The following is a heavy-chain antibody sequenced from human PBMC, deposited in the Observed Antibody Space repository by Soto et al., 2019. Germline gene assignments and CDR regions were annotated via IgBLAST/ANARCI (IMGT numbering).Heavy chain of an antibody. J-gene: IGHJ5*02. D-gene: IGHD3-10*01. CDR1: GYTFTTYY. V-gene: IGHV1-46*01. CDR3: AREAGYYYGSGDPNWFDP. Sequence: QVQLVQSGAEVKRPGASVKISCKASGYTFTTYYIHWVRQAPGQGLEWMGIINPTAGNATYAQEFQGRVTMPRDTSTSTLYMELSSLRSDDTAVYYCAREAGYYYGSGDPNWFDPWGQGTLVTVSS. CDR2: INPTAGNA.